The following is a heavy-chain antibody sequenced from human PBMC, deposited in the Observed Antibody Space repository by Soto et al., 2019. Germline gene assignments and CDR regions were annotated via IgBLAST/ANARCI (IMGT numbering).Heavy chain of an antibody. CDR3: AKASRDGYNFDY. Sequence: QVQLVESGGGVVQPGRSLRLSCAASGFTFSSYGMHWVRQAPGKGLEWAAVISYDGSNKYYADSVKGRFTISRDNSKNTLYLQMNSLRAEDTAVYYCAKASRDGYNFDYWGQGTLVTVSS. J-gene: IGHJ4*02. D-gene: IGHD5-12*01. CDR2: ISYDGSNK. V-gene: IGHV3-30*18. CDR1: GFTFSSYG.